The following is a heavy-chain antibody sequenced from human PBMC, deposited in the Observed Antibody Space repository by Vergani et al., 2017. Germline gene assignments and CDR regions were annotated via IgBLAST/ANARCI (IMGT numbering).Heavy chain of an antibody. Sequence: QLQLQESGPGLVKPSETLSLTCTVSGGSISTTSNYWGWIRQPPGKGLEWIWSIYYSGSTYYNTSLKSRVTISGETSKNQFSLKRSSVTAADTAVYYCAGRPGGYWSNTGCHGYFDLWGRGTLVTVSS. CDR2: IYYSGST. CDR3: AGRPGGYWSNTGCHGYFDL. J-gene: IGHJ2*01. CDR1: GGSISTTSNY. V-gene: IGHV4-39*01. D-gene: IGHD2-2*01.